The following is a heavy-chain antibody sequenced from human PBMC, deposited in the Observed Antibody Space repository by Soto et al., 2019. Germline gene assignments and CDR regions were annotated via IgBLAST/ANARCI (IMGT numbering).Heavy chain of an antibody. V-gene: IGHV4-34*01. Sequence: PSETLSLTCAVYGGSFSGYYWTWIRQPPGTGLEWIGEINHSGSTNYNPSLKSRVTISVDTSKNQFSLKLSSVTAADTAVYYCARHSGYSYGYPNWFDPWGQGTLVTVSS. CDR3: ARHSGYSYGYPNWFDP. CDR1: GGSFSGYY. D-gene: IGHD5-18*01. J-gene: IGHJ5*02. CDR2: INHSGST.